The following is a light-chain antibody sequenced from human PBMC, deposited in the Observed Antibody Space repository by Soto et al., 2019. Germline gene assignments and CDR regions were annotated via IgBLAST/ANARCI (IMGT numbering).Light chain of an antibody. V-gene: IGKV3D-15*01. CDR1: QSVSSN. J-gene: IGKJ1*01. CDR2: GAS. CDR3: HQYDSWT. Sequence: EIVMTQSPATLSVSPGERATLSCRASQSVSSNLAWYQQEPGQAPRLLIYGASSRATGIPDRFSGSGSGTDFTLTINRLEPEDFAVYYCHQYDSWTFGQGTKVDI.